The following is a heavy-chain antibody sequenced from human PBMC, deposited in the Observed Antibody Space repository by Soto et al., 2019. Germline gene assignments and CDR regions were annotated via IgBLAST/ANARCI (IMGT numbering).Heavy chain of an antibody. J-gene: IGHJ5*02. V-gene: IGHV1-8*01. D-gene: IGHD2-15*01. Sequence: QVQLVQSGAEVKKPGASVKVSCKASGYTFTSYDINWVRQATGQGLEWMGWMNPNSGNTGYAHKFQGRVTRTRNTSISTAYMELSSLRSEDTAVDYCARGVLSKDVWFDPWGQGNLVTVSS. CDR2: MNPNSGNT. CDR3: ARGVLSKDVWFDP. CDR1: GYTFTSYD.